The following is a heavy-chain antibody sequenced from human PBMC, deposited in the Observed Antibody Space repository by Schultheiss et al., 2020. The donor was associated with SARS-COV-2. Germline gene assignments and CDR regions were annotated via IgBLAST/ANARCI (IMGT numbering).Heavy chain of an antibody. CDR1: GYTFTSYD. CDR2: MNPNSGNT. V-gene: IGHV1-8*01. D-gene: IGHD5-18*01. CDR3: ARDSYGSHYYYGMDV. J-gene: IGHJ6*02. Sequence: GASLKISCKASGYTFTSYDINWVRQATGQGLEWMGWMNPNSGNTGYAQKFQGRVTMTRNTSISTAYMELSSLRAEDTAVYYCARDSYGSHYYYGMDVWGQGTTVTVSS.